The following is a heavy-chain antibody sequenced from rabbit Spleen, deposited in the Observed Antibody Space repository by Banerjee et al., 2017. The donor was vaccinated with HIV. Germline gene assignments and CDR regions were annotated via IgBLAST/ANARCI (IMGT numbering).Heavy chain of an antibody. Sequence: QEQLEESAGGLVQPGGSLKLSCKASGFTLSSYYMNWVRQAPGKGLEWIGYIDPVFGITYYASWAKGRFNFSKTSSTTVTLQMTSLTAADTATYFCARDLTGVIGWNFGWWGQGTLVTVS. D-gene: IGHD1-1*01. J-gene: IGHJ4*01. CDR2: IDPVFGIT. V-gene: IGHV1S45*01. CDR3: ARDLTGVIGWNFGW. CDR1: GFTLSSYYM.